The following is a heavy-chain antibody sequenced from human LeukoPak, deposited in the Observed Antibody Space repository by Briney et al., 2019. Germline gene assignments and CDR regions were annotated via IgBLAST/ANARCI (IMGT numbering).Heavy chain of an antibody. J-gene: IGHJ5*01. CDR3: ARASGSYWWFDS. V-gene: IGHV4-59*01. CDR2: IYYSGST. CDR1: GGSISSYY. Sequence: SETLSLTCTVSGGSISSYYWSWIRQPPGKGLEWIGYIYYSGSTNYNPSLKSRVTISVDTSKNQFSLKLSSVTAADTAVYYCARASGSYWWFDSWGQGTLVTVSS. D-gene: IGHD1-26*01.